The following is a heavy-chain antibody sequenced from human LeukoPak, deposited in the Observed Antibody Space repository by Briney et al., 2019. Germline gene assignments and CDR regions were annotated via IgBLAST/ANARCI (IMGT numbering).Heavy chain of an antibody. CDR1: GGSISSGGYS. D-gene: IGHD2-15*01. Sequence: SETLSLTCAVSGGSISSGGYSWCWIRQPPGKGLEWIGYIYYSGSTKYNPSLKSRVTISVDTSKNQVSLKLSSVTAADTAVYYCARDGGGYCSGGTCSIDLWGQGILVTVSS. V-gene: IGHV4-61*08. J-gene: IGHJ4*02. CDR2: IYYSGST. CDR3: ARDGGGYCSGGTCSIDL.